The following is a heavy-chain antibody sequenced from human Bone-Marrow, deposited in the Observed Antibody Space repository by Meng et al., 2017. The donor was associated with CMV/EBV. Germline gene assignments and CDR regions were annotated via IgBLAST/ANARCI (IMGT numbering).Heavy chain of an antibody. D-gene: IGHD1-26*01. CDR2: IYYSGST. CDR3: ARVQSGSYYDVYYYYGMDV. V-gene: IGHV4-59*01. J-gene: IGHJ6*02. CDR1: GGSFSGYY. Sequence: SQTLSLTCAVYGGSFSGYYWSWIRQPPGKGLEWIGYIYYSGSTNYNPSLKSRVTISVDTSKNQFSLKLSSVTAADTAVYYCARVQSGSYYDVYYYYGMDVWGQGTTVAASS.